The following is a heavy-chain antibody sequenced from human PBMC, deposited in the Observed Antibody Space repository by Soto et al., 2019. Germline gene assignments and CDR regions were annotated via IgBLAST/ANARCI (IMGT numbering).Heavy chain of an antibody. Sequence: QLQLQESGPGLVKPSETLSLICTVSGGSISSSSYYWGWIRQPPGKGLEWIGSIYYSGSTYYNPSLKSRVTISVDTSKNQFSLKLSSVTAADTAVYYCARTLGYCSSTSCSWFDPWGQGTLVTVSS. CDR1: GGSISSSSYY. CDR2: IYYSGST. CDR3: ARTLGYCSSTSCSWFDP. J-gene: IGHJ5*02. V-gene: IGHV4-39*01. D-gene: IGHD2-2*01.